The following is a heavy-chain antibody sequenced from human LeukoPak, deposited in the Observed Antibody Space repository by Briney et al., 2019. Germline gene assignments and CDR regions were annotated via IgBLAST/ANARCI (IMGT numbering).Heavy chain of an antibody. J-gene: IGHJ4*02. D-gene: IGHD1-26*01. Sequence: GGSLRLSCAASGFTFTSYSMNWVRQAPGKGLEWVSTISGGGGSTYYADSVKGRFTISRDNSKNTLYLQVNSLRAEDTAVYYCAKGGKWDVAPFDYWGQGTLVTVSS. CDR2: ISGGGGST. V-gene: IGHV3-23*01. CDR1: GFTFTSYS. CDR3: AKGGKWDVAPFDY.